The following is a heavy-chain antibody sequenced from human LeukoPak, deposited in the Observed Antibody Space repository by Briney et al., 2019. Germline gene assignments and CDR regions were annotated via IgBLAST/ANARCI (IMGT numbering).Heavy chain of an antibody. Sequence: PGGSLRLSCAASGFTFSSYAVSWVRQAPGKGLEWVSAISGSGGSTYYADSVKGRFTISRDNSKNTLYLQMNSLRAEDTAVYYCAKSWEQQLVSLDYWGQGTLVTVSS. CDR3: AKSWEQQLVSLDY. V-gene: IGHV3-23*01. CDR1: GFTFSSYA. CDR2: ISGSGGST. J-gene: IGHJ4*02. D-gene: IGHD6-13*01.